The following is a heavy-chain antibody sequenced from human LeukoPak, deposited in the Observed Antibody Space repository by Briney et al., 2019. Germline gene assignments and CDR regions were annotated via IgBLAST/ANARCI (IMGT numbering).Heavy chain of an antibody. CDR1: GFTFSGSA. J-gene: IGHJ4*02. Sequence: GGSLRLSCAASGFTFSGSAMHWVRQAPGKGLEWVGRIRSKANSYATAHAASVKGRFTISRDDSKNTAYLQMNSLKTEDTAVYYCTREDGSGSYYSSFVYWGQGTLVTVSS. CDR3: TREDGSGSYYSSFVY. V-gene: IGHV3-73*01. D-gene: IGHD3-10*01. CDR2: IRSKANSYAT.